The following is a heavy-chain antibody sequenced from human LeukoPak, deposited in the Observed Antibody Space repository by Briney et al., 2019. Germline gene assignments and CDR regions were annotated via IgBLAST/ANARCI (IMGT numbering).Heavy chain of an antibody. CDR2: IYTSGST. Sequence: PSETLSLTCTVSGGSISSGSYYWSWIRQPAGKGLEWIGRIYTSGSTNYNPSLKSRVTISVDTSKSQFSLKLSSVTAADTAVYYCARVSAGTNAFDIWGQGTMVTVSS. V-gene: IGHV4-61*02. CDR3: ARVSAGTNAFDI. D-gene: IGHD6-13*01. J-gene: IGHJ3*02. CDR1: GGSISSGSYY.